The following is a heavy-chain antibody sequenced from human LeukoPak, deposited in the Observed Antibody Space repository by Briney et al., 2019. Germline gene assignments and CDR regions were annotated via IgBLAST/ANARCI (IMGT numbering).Heavy chain of an antibody. CDR2: VYYSGSA. Sequence: SETLSLTCTVSGASISSNSYYWGWIRQPPGKGLEWIGSVYYSGSAYYNPSLKSRATISVDTSKNQFSLKLSSVTAADTAVYYCAGTPPNYYYYGMDVWGQGTTVTVSS. D-gene: IGHD2-15*01. J-gene: IGHJ6*02. V-gene: IGHV4-39*07. CDR1: GASISSNSYY. CDR3: AGTPPNYYYYGMDV.